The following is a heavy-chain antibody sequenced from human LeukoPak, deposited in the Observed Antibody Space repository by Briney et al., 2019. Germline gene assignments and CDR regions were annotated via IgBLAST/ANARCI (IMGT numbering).Heavy chain of an antibody. D-gene: IGHD3-10*01. CDR1: GGTFSSYA. V-gene: IGHV1-69*13. CDR3: ARMVVRGVIISLGYFDY. Sequence: KPGSVKVSCKASGGTFSSYAISWVRQAPGQGLEWMGGIIPIFGTANYAQKFQGRVTITADESTSTAYMELSSLRSEDTAVYYCARMVVRGVIISLGYFDYWGQGTLATVSS. J-gene: IGHJ4*02. CDR2: IIPIFGTA.